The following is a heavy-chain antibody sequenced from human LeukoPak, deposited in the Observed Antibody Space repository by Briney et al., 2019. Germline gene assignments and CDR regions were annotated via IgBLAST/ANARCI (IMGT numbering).Heavy chain of an antibody. CDR1: GYTFTGYY. CDR2: INPNSGGT. D-gene: IGHD1-26*01. V-gene: IGHV1-2*02. Sequence: GASVKVSCKASGYTFTGYYMRWVRQAPGQGLEWMGGINPNSGGTNYAQKFQGRVTMTRDTSISTAYMELSSLRSDDTAVYYCAIGRVVGATSPEDCWGQGTLVTVSS. CDR3: AIGRVVGATSPEDC. J-gene: IGHJ4*02.